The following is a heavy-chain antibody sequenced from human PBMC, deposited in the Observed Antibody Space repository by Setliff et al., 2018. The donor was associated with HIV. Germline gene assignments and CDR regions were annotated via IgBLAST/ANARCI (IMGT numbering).Heavy chain of an antibody. CDR3: AKNWYSSPWSPLDY. J-gene: IGHJ4*02. V-gene: IGHV3-30-3*02. CDR2: ASSDGVNN. CDR1: GFTFSSYH. D-gene: IGHD6-19*01. Sequence: PGGSLRLSCAASGFTFSSYHMHWVRQAPGKGLAWVAVASSDGVNNLYADSVKGRFTISRDNSKNTLYLQMNSLRAEDTAVYYCAKNWYSSPWSPLDYWGQGTLVTVSS.